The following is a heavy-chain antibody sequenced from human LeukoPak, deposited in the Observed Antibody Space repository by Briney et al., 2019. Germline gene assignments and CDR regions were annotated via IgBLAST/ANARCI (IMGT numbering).Heavy chain of an antibody. CDR3: ARAVHYSGTSDQYTGGWYYFDF. CDR2: ISSSSSYI. J-gene: IGHJ4*02. V-gene: IGHV3-21*01. CDR1: GFTFSSYS. D-gene: IGHD3-10*01. Sequence: PGGSLRLSCAASGFTFSSYSMNWVRQAPGKGLEWVSSISSSSSYIYYADSVKGRFTISRDNAKNSLYLQMNSLRAEDTAVYYCARAVHYSGTSDQYTGGWYYFDFWGQGTLVTVSS.